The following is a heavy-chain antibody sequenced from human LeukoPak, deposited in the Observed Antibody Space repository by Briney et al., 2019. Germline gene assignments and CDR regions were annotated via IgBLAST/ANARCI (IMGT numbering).Heavy chain of an antibody. J-gene: IGHJ4*02. CDR2: INHNGST. CDR3: ARGPSSRYYDILTGYYSVYYFDY. D-gene: IGHD3-9*01. Sequence: SETLSLTCAVYGGSFSGYYWSWIRQPPGKGLEWIGEINHNGSTNYNPSLKSRVTISVDTSKNQFSLKLSSVTAADTAVYYCARGPSSRYYDILTGYYSVYYFDYWGQGTLVTVSS. V-gene: IGHV4-34*01. CDR1: GGSFSGYY.